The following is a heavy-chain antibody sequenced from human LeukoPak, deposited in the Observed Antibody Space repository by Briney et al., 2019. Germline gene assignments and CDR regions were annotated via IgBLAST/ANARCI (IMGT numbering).Heavy chain of an antibody. CDR1: GGSISSSSYY. D-gene: IGHD3-3*01. CDR2: IYYSGST. Sequence: SETLSLTCTVSGGSISSSSYYWGWIRQPPGKGLEWIGSIYYSGSTYYNPSLKSRVTISVDTSKNQFSLKLSSVTAADTAVYYCARANTYYDFWSIDYWGQGTLVTVSS. CDR3: ARANTYYDFWSIDY. V-gene: IGHV4-39*07. J-gene: IGHJ4*02.